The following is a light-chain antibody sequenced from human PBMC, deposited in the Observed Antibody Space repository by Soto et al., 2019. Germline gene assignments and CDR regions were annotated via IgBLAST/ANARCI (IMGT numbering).Light chain of an antibody. CDR2: DVS. CDR3: SSYTSSTALI. Sequence: QSVLTQPASVSGSPGQSITISCTGTSSDVGGYNYVSWYQQHPGKAPKLMIYDVSSRPSGVSNRFSGSKSRNTASLTISGLQAEDEADYYCSSYTSSTALIFGGGTKVTVL. CDR1: SSDVGGYNY. V-gene: IGLV2-14*03. J-gene: IGLJ2*01.